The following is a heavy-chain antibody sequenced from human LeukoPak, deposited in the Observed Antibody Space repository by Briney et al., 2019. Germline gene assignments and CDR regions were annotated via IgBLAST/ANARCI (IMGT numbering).Heavy chain of an antibody. D-gene: IGHD3-10*01. CDR2: IYWDEDK. CDR1: GFSLSTSGVA. V-gene: IGHV2-5*02. Sequence: SGPTLVNPTQTLTLTCTFSGFSLSTSGVAVGWIRQPPGKALEWLAFIYWDEDKRYSTSLESRLTITKDTSKNQVVLTVTSMDPVDTATYYCAHNNYYGSGTSSYYFEYWGQGTLVTVSS. J-gene: IGHJ4*02. CDR3: AHNNYYGSGTSSYYFEY.